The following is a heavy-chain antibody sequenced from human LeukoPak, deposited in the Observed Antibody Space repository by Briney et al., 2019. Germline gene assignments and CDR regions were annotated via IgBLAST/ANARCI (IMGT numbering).Heavy chain of an antibody. CDR1: GFTFSYHW. D-gene: IGHD3-10*01. CDR2: INSDGSIR. J-gene: IGHJ6*02. Sequence: GGALRLACAASGFTFSYHWMEWVRQAPGRGLGWVSRINSDGSIRSYADCVRGRFTIPRDNAKNTLSLQMHSLRADDTAMYSSARDYGRPTDYGMDVWGQGTTVTVSS. CDR3: ARDYGRPTDYGMDV. V-gene: IGHV3-74*01.